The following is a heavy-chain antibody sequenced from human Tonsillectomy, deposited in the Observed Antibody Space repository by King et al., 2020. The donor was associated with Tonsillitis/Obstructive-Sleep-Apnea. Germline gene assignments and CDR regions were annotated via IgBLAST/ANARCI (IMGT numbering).Heavy chain of an antibody. CDR2: IYHSGST. CDR3: ARAKKEYYDILTGPKSRFFEY. J-gene: IGHJ4*02. Sequence: VQLQESGPGLVKPSGTLSLTCAVSGGSISSSNWWSWVRQPPGKGLEWIGEIYHSGSTNYSPSLKSRVTISVDKSKNQFSLKLSSVTAADTAVYYCARAKKEYYDILTGPKSRFFEYWGQGTLVTVSS. V-gene: IGHV4-4*02. CDR1: GGSISSSNW. D-gene: IGHD3-9*01.